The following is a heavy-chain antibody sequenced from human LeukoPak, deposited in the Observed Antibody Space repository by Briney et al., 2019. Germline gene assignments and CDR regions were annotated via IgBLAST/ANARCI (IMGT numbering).Heavy chain of an antibody. CDR2: INPNSGGT. Sequence: GASVKVSCKASGYTFTGYYMHWVRQASGQGLEWMGWINPNSGGTNYAQKFQGRVTMTRDTSISTAYMELSRLRSDDTAVYYCARGLPRRLYAFDIWGQGTMVTVSS. J-gene: IGHJ3*02. CDR3: ARGLPRRLYAFDI. CDR1: GYTFTGYY. V-gene: IGHV1-2*02. D-gene: IGHD3-16*01.